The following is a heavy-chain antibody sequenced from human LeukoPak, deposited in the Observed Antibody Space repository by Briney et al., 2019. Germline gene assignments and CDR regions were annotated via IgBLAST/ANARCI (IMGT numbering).Heavy chain of an antibody. J-gene: IGHJ4*02. V-gene: IGHV1-2*02. CDR2: INPNSGGT. D-gene: IGHD1-26*01. Sequence: ASVKVSCKASGYTFTGYYIHWVRQAPGQGLEWMGWINPNSGGTNYAQKFQGRVTMTRDTSISTAYMELSRLRSDDTAVYYCARDLGLLGENWGQGTLVTVSS. CDR3: ARDLGLLGEN. CDR1: GYTFTGYY.